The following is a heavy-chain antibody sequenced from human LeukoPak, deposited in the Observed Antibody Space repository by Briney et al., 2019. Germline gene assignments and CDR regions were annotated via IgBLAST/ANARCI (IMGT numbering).Heavy chain of an antibody. CDR1: GFTFGHHF. CDR2: INPDGSIK. Sequence: PAGGSLRLSCVASGFTFGHHFMSWVRQAPGGGLEWVANINPDGSIKFHADSVKGRFSISRDNARNSVYLQMNSLRGEDTAVYYCARAVDVADYWGQGTLVAVSS. J-gene: IGHJ4*02. CDR3: ARAVDVADY. D-gene: IGHD3-16*01. V-gene: IGHV3-7*01.